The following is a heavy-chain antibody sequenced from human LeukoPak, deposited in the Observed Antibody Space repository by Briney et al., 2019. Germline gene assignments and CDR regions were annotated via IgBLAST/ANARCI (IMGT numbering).Heavy chain of an antibody. V-gene: IGHV1-2*02. J-gene: IGHJ6*03. CDR1: GYTFTGYY. CDR2: INPNSGGT. D-gene: IGHD2-2*01. Sequence: ASVKVSCKASGYTFTGYYMHWVRQAPGQGLEWMGWINPNSGGTNYAQKFQGRVTMTRDTSISTAYMELSRLRSDDTAVCYCASYWSTSGNSYYYYYMDVWGKGTTVTVSS. CDR3: ASYWSTSGNSYYYYYMDV.